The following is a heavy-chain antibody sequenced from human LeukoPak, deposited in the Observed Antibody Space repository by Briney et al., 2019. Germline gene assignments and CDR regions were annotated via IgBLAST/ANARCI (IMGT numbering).Heavy chain of an antibody. Sequence: SVKVSCKASGGTFSSYAISWVRQAPGQGLEWMGGIIPIFGTANYAQKFQGRVTITADESTSTAYMELSSLRSEDTAVYYCARDQGITIIHNWFDPWGQGTLVTVSS. CDR2: IIPIFGTA. CDR3: ARDQGITIIHNWFDP. V-gene: IGHV1-69*13. D-gene: IGHD3-10*01. J-gene: IGHJ5*02. CDR1: GGTFSSYA.